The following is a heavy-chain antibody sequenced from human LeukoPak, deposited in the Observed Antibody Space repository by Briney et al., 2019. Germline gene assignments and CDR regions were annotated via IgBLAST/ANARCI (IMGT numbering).Heavy chain of an antibody. CDR1: GFTFSSYG. CDR3: ARGSAALSGGWFDP. V-gene: IGHV3-30*03. D-gene: IGHD2-2*01. J-gene: IGHJ5*02. CDR2: ISYDGSNK. Sequence: GGSLRLSCAASGFTFSSYGMHWLRQAPGKGLEWVAVISYDGSNKYYADSVKGRFTISRDNSKNTLYLQMNSLRAEDTAVYYCARGSAALSGGWFDPWGQGTLVTVSS.